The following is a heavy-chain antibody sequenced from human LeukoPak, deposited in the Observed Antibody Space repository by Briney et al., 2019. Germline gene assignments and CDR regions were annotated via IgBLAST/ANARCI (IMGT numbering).Heavy chain of an antibody. CDR2: ISYHGSSR. CDR1: GFSFSTYG. J-gene: IGHJ3*01. Sequence: PGRSLRLSCAASGFSFSTYGFYWVRQAPGKGLEWVTFISYHGSSRYYADSVKGRFTVSRDNSKYTLYLQMNNLRTEDTAVYYCAKAQYADDASDVWGQGTLITVSS. V-gene: IGHV3-30*18. CDR3: AKAQYADDASDV. D-gene: IGHD2-2*01.